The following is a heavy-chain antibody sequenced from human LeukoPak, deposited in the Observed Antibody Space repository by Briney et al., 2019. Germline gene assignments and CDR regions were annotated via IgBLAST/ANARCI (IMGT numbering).Heavy chain of an antibody. Sequence: GGSLRLSCAASGFTFSSYAMHWVRQAPGKGLEWVAGTSYDGGNKYYADSVKGRFTISRDNSKNTLYLQMNSLRVEDTAVYYCARDGEPRDYWGQGTLVTVSS. CDR2: TSYDGGNK. V-gene: IGHV3-30-3*01. CDR3: ARDGEPRDY. J-gene: IGHJ4*02. CDR1: GFTFSSYA. D-gene: IGHD1-26*01.